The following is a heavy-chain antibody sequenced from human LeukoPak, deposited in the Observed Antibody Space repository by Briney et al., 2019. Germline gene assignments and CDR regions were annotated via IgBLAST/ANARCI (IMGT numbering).Heavy chain of an antibody. D-gene: IGHD3-16*01. CDR1: GGTFSSYA. CDR3: SQSSAGAYDYMDV. Sequence: GASVKVSCKASGGTFSSYAISWVRQAPGQGLEWMGGIIPIFGTANYAQKFQGRVTITADKSTSTAYMELSSLRSEDTAVYYCSQSSAGAYDYMDVWGKGTTVTVSS. V-gene: IGHV1-69*06. J-gene: IGHJ6*03. CDR2: IIPIFGTA.